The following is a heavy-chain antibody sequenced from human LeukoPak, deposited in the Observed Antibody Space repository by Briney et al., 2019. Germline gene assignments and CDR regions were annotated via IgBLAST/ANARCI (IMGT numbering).Heavy chain of an antibody. CDR2: ISYDGSSK. D-gene: IGHD3-16*01. V-gene: IGHV3-30*03. CDR3: ARGGGHFDY. Sequence: GGSLRLSCAASGFTFSSYGMHWVRQAPGKGLEWVAVISYDGSSKYYAASVKGRFTISRDNSTNTLYLQMNSLRAEDTAVYYCARGGGHFDYWGQGTLVTGSS. J-gene: IGHJ4*02. CDR1: GFTFSSYG.